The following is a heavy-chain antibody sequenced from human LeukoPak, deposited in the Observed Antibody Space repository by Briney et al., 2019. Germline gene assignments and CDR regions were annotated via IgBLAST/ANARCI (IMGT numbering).Heavy chain of an antibody. V-gene: IGHV3-23*01. D-gene: IGHD1-1*01. J-gene: IGHJ4*02. CDR2: ISGSGGST. CDR1: GFTFSSYA. Sequence: PGGSLRLSCAASGFTFSSYAMSWVRQASGKGLEWVSAISGSGGSTYYADSVKGRFTISRDNSKNTLYLQMTSLRADDTTVYYCARAQDDTRNDLVDRSWDHWGQGTLVTVSS. CDR3: ARAQDDTRNDLVDRSWDH.